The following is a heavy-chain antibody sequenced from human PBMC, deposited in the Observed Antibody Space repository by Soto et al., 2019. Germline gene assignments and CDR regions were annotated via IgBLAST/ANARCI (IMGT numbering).Heavy chain of an antibody. CDR2: ISADGSNK. D-gene: IGHD3-22*01. CDR1: GFTFVIYS. CDR3: ARGGGYYYEGFDY. J-gene: IGHJ4*02. Sequence: QVHLVESGGDVVQPGRSLGLSCATSGFTFVIYSVHWVRQAPGKGLEWVATISADGSNKYYADPVKGRFTIARDSSKNTLSLQTDGLGTEESAGYFWARGGGYYYEGFDYWGQGALVTVSS. V-gene: IGHV3-30-3*01.